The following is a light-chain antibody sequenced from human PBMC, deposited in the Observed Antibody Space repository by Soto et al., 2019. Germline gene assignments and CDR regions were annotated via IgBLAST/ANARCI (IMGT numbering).Light chain of an antibody. V-gene: IGKV3-15*01. Sequence: IVLTQSPATLSLSPGIRATLSCRASQSVSNNYLAWYQQKPGQAPRLLIYGASTRATGIPARFSGSGSGTEFTLTISSLQSEDFAVYYCQQYNNWPPITFGQGTRLEIK. CDR3: QQYNNWPPIT. J-gene: IGKJ5*01. CDR2: GAS. CDR1: QSVSNN.